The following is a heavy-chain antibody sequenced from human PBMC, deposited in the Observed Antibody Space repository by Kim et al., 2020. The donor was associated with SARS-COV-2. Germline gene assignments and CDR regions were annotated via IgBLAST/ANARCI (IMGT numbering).Heavy chain of an antibody. V-gene: IGHV1-18*04. D-gene: IGHD2-2*01. CDR2: ISAYNGNT. CDR3: ARGIVVVPAATKTYYYYYGMDG. CDR1: GYTFTSYG. Sequence: ASVKVSCKASGYTFTSYGISWVRQAPGQGLEWMGWISAYNGNTNYAQKLQGRVTMTTDTSTSTAYMELRSLRSDDTAVYYCARGIVVVPAATKTYYYYYGMDGWGQGTTVTVSS. J-gene: IGHJ6*02.